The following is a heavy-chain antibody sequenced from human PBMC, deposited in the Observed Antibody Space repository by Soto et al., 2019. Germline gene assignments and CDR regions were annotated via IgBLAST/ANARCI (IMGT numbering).Heavy chain of an antibody. V-gene: IGHV4-34*01. CDR1: GGSFSGYY. D-gene: IGHD3-10*01. CDR3: ARGGSWSLYYYGSGSYKVGMDV. CDR2: INHSGST. Sequence: SETLSLTCAVYGGSFSGYYWSWIRQPPGKGLEWIGEINHSGSTNYNPSLKSRVTISVDTSKNQFSLKLSSVTAADTAVYYCARGGSWSLYYYGSGSYKVGMDVWGQGTTVTVS. J-gene: IGHJ6*02.